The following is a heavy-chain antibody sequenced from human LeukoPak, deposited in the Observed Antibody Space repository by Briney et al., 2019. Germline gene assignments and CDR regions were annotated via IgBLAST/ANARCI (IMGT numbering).Heavy chain of an antibody. Sequence: ASVKVSCKASGYTFTSYDINWVRQATGQGLEWMGWMNPNSGGTNYAQKFQGRVTMTRDTSISTAYMELSRLRSDDTAVYYCARGPITMVRGVIFNWFDPWGQGTLVTVSS. D-gene: IGHD3-10*01. J-gene: IGHJ5*02. CDR1: GYTFTSYD. CDR3: ARGPITMVRGVIFNWFDP. V-gene: IGHV1-2*02. CDR2: MNPNSGGT.